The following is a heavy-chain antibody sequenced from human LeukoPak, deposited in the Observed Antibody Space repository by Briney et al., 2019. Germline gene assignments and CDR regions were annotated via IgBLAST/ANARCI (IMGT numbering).Heavy chain of an antibody. V-gene: IGHV5-51*01. CDR2: IYPDDSDT. J-gene: IGHJ6*02. CDR3: ARRNFFYYGMDV. Sequence: GESLKISCKGSGYNFTNYWIAWVRQTPGKGLEWLGIIYPDDSDTRHNPSFRGQVTFSADKSISTVYLQWSGLKASYTAIYFCARRNFFYYGMDVWGQGTSVTVSS. CDR1: GYNFTNYW.